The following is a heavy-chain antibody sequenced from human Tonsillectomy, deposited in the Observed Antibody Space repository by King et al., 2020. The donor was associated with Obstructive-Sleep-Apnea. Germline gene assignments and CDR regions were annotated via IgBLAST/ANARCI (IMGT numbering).Heavy chain of an antibody. J-gene: IGHJ4*02. CDR2: INHSGST. D-gene: IGHD2-2*01. CDR1: GGSFSGYY. CDR3: ARGRGNVPRCSSTSCYAGVDY. V-gene: IGHV4-34*01. Sequence: VQLQQWGAGLLKPSETLSLTCAVYGGSFSGYYWSWIRQPPGKGLEWIGEINHSGSTNYNPSLKSRVTISVDTSKNQFSLKLSSVTAADTAVYYCARGRGNVPRCSSTSCYAGVDYWGQGTLVTVSS.